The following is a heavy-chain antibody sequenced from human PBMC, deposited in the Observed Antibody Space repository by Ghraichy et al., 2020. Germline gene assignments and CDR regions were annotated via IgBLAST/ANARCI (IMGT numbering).Heavy chain of an antibody. V-gene: IGHV1-18*01. CDR2: ISAYNGNT. Sequence: ASVKVSCKASGYTFTSYGISWVRQAPGQGLEWMGWISAYNGNTNYAQKLQGRVTMTTDTSTSTAYMELRSLRSDDTAVYYCARGLWELPQGDWFDPWGQGTLVTVSS. D-gene: IGHD1-26*01. CDR1: GYTFTSYG. CDR3: ARGLWELPQGDWFDP. J-gene: IGHJ5*02.